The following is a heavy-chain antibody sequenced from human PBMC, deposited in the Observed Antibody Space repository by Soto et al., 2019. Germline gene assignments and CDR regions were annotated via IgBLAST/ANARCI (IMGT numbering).Heavy chain of an antibody. CDR3: ARHVRPRYYYYGMDV. V-gene: IGHV5-51*01. J-gene: IGHJ6*02. Sequence: PGXSLKISCKGSGYSFTSYWXXXVRQMPGKGLEWMGIIYPGDSDTRYSPSFQGQVTISADKSISTXYLQWSSLKASDTAMYYCARHVRPRYYYYGMDVWGQGTTGTVS. D-gene: IGHD2-8*01. CDR2: IYPGDSDT. CDR1: GYSFTSYW.